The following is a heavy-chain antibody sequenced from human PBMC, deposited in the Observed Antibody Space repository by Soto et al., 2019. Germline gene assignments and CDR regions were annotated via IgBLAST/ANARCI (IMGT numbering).Heavy chain of an antibody. J-gene: IGHJ5*02. Sequence: SETLSLTCAVSGGSISSGGYSWSWIRQPPGKGLEWIGYIYHSGSTYYNPSLKSRVTISVDRSKNQFSLKLSSVTAADTAVYYCASHEDWFDPWGQGTLDTVSS. V-gene: IGHV4-30-2*01. CDR2: IYHSGST. CDR1: GGSISSGGYS. CDR3: ASHEDWFDP.